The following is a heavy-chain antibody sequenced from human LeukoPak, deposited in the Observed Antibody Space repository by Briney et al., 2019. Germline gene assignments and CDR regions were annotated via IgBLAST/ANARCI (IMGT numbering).Heavy chain of an antibody. CDR3: AKVHMVRGQYYYYGMDV. J-gene: IGHJ6*02. Sequence: GGSLRLSCAASGFTFSSYAMSWVRQAPGEGLEWVSAISGSGGSTYYADSVKGRFTISRDNSKNTLYLQMNSLRAEDTAVYYCAKVHMVRGQYYYYGMDVWGQGTTVTVSS. CDR2: ISGSGGST. V-gene: IGHV3-23*01. D-gene: IGHD3-10*01. CDR1: GFTFSSYA.